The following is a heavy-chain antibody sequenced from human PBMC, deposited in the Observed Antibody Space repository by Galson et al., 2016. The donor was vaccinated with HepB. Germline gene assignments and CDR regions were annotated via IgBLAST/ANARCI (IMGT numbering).Heavy chain of an antibody. Sequence: SLRLSCAASGFTFDSYWMNWVRQDSGKGLVWVSRIKSDGTEATYADSVKGRFTISRDNAENTLFLQMNSLRGEDTAVYYCVREKRWCDHGGCYKPLDYWGQGTLVTVSS. J-gene: IGHJ4*02. CDR3: VREKRWCDHGGCYKPLDY. D-gene: IGHD2-8*01. CDR2: IKSDGTEA. CDR1: GFTFDSYW. V-gene: IGHV3-74*01.